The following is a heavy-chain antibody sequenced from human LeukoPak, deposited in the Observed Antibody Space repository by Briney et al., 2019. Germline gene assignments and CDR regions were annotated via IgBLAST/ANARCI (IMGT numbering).Heavy chain of an antibody. CDR2: INHSGST. V-gene: IGHV4-34*01. Sequence: SETLSLTCAVYGGSFSGYYWSWIRQPPGKGLEWIGEINHSGSTNYNPSLKSRVTISVDTSMNQFSLKLSSVTAADTAVYYCARASRYCTNGVCYPTDFDPWGQGTLVTVSS. D-gene: IGHD2-8*01. CDR1: GGSFSGYY. CDR3: ARASRYCTNGVCYPTDFDP. J-gene: IGHJ5*02.